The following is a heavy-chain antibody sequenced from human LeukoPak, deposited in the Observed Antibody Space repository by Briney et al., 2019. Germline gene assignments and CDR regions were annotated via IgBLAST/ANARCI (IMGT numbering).Heavy chain of an antibody. J-gene: IGHJ4*02. D-gene: IGHD3-10*01. V-gene: IGHV1-2*02. CDR3: ARAGLWFGESSFSY. CDR1: GYTFTGYY. Sequence: GASVNVPCKASGYTFTGYYMHWVRQAPGQGLEWMGWINPNSGGTNYAQKFQGRVTMTRDTSISTAYMELSRLRSDDTAVYYCARAGLWFGESSFSYWGQGTLVTVSS. CDR2: INPNSGGT.